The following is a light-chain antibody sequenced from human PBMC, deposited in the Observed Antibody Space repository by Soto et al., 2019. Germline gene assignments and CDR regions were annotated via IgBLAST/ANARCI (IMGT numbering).Light chain of an antibody. V-gene: IGKV3-15*01. Sequence: EVVMTQSPATLSVSPGERVTVSCRASQSVTTNLAWYQHKPGQSPRLLISDASTGASGIPPRFSGSGSGTEFTLTISSLQAEDVAVYYCQQYYSTPLTFGGGTKVDIK. J-gene: IGKJ4*01. CDR1: QSVTTN. CDR2: DAS. CDR3: QQYYSTPLT.